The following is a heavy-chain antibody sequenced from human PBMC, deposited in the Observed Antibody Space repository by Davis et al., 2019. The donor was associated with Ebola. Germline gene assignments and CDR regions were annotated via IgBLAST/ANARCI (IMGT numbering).Heavy chain of an antibody. Sequence: ASVKVSCKASGYIFTSYAMHWVRQAPGQRLEWMGWINAGNGNTKYSQELQGRVSIIRDTSASTAYMELSSLRSEDTAVYYCARTRVVAATSFYYYYYGMDVWGQGTTVTVSS. V-gene: IGHV1-3*01. CDR3: ARTRVVAATSFYYYYYGMDV. J-gene: IGHJ6*02. D-gene: IGHD2-15*01. CDR1: GYIFTSYA. CDR2: INAGNGNT.